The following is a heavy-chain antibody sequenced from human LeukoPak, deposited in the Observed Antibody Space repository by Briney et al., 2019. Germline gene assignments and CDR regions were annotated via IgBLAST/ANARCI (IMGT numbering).Heavy chain of an antibody. J-gene: IGHJ4*02. V-gene: IGHV3-23*01. CDR1: GFTFSSYA. Sequence: PGGSLRLSCVASGFTFSSYAMSWVRQAPGKGLEWVSAISGSGGSTYYADSVKGRFTISRDNSKNTLYLQINSLRAEDTAVYYCANSVVSAPRPNYFDCWGQGTLVTVSS. D-gene: IGHD2-21*02. CDR3: ANSVVSAPRPNYFDC. CDR2: ISGSGGST.